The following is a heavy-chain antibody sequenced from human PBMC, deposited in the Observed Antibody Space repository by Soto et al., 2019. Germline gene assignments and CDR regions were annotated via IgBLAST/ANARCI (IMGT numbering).Heavy chain of an antibody. CDR2: ISGSGGST. Sequence: EVQLLESGGGLVQPGGSLRLSCAASGFTFSSYAMSWVRQAPGKGLEWVSAISGSGGSTYYADSVKGRFTISRDNSKNTLYLQMNSLRAEDTAVYYCAKRSGYSYVTYRDDAFDIWGQGTMVTVSS. D-gene: IGHD5-18*01. J-gene: IGHJ3*02. CDR3: AKRSGYSYVTYRDDAFDI. V-gene: IGHV3-23*01. CDR1: GFTFSSYA.